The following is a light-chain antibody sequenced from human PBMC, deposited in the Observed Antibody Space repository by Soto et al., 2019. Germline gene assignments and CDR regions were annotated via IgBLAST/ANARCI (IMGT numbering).Light chain of an antibody. CDR2: EAS. Sequence: DIRMTQSPSSLSASVGDRVTITCRASQSIDTHLHWYQQHPGKAPNALIYEASNLQSGVPSRFSGSGSGTDFTLTIRGLQPGDSGTYFLVHAYSPPDTFGPGTKVDI. J-gene: IGKJ1*01. CDR3: VHAYSPPDT. V-gene: IGKV1-39*01. CDR1: QSIDTH.